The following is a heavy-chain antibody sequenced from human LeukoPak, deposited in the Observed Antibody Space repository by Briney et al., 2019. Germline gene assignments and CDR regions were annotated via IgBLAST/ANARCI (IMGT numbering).Heavy chain of an antibody. D-gene: IGHD4-11*01. V-gene: IGHV1-69*05. CDR2: IIPIFGTA. CDR1: GGTFSSYA. Sequence: SVKVSCKVSGGTFSSYAISWVRQAPGQGLEWMGRIIPIFGTANYAQKFQGRVTITTDESTSTAYMELSSLRSEDTAVYYCARETVTTTRGPSTYYYYYMDVWGKGTTVTVSS. J-gene: IGHJ6*03. CDR3: ARETVTTTRGPSTYYYYYMDV.